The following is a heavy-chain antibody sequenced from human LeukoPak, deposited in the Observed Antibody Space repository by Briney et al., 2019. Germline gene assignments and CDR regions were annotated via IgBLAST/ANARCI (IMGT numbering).Heavy chain of an antibody. CDR1: GFTFSSYA. D-gene: IGHD2-2*01. CDR2: ISGSGGST. J-gene: IGHJ3*02. CDR3: AKDPSYCSSTSCYAFDI. V-gene: IGHV3-23*01. Sequence: GGSLRLSCAASGFTFSSYAMSWVRQAPGKGLEWVSAISGSGGSTYYADSVKGRFTISRDNSKNTLYLQMNSLRAEDTAVYYCAKDPSYCSSTSCYAFDIWGQGTMVTVSS.